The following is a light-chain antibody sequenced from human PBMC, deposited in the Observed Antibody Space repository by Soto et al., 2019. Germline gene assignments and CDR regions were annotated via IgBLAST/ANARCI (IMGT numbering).Light chain of an antibody. CDR2: EVN. J-gene: IGLJ3*02. CDR3: SSYTSSSTPWV. Sequence: QSALTQPASVSGSPGQSITISCTGTSNDVGGYNYVSWYQQHPGKAPKLMIFEVNNRPSGVSNRFSGSKSGNTASLTISGLQAEDEADYFCSSYTSSSTPWVFGGGTKLTVL. V-gene: IGLV2-14*01. CDR1: SNDVGGYNY.